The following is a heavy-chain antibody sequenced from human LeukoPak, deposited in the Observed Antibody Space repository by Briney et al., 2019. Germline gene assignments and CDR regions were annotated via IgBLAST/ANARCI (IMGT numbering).Heavy chain of an antibody. Sequence: GGSLRLSCAASGFTVSSNYMSWVRQAPGKGLEWVSVIYSGGSTYYADSVKGRFTISRDNYKNTLYLQMNSLRADDTAVYYCARVRDADYYDYWGQGTQVTVSS. CDR2: IYSGGST. D-gene: IGHD6-25*01. J-gene: IGHJ4*02. V-gene: IGHV3-66*01. CDR3: ARVRDADYYDY. CDR1: GFTVSSNY.